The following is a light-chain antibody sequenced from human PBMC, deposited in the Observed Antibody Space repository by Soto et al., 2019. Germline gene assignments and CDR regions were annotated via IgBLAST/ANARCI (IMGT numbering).Light chain of an antibody. J-gene: IGLJ1*01. Sequence: QSVLTQPPSASGTPGQRVTISCSGGISNIGRNTVNWYQQFPGTAPKLLIYYDNLRPSGVPDRISGSKSGTSASLAISGLQSDDEADYYCAAWDDSLNGRVFGTGTKLTVL. CDR2: YDN. CDR1: ISNIGRNT. V-gene: IGLV1-44*01. CDR3: AAWDDSLNGRV.